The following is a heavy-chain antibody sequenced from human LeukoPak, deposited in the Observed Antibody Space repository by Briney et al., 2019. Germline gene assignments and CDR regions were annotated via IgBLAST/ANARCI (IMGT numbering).Heavy chain of an antibody. J-gene: IGHJ6*03. CDR3: ARDPVRGVYYYYYYYMDV. CDR2: ISGSGGST. D-gene: IGHD3-10*01. CDR1: GFTFSSYA. V-gene: IGHV3-23*01. Sequence: PGGSLRFSCAASGFTFSSYAMSWVRQAPGKGLEWASAISGSGGSTYYADSVKGRFTISRDNSKNTLYLQMNSLRAEDTAVYYCARDPVRGVYYYYYYYMDVWGKGTTVTVSS.